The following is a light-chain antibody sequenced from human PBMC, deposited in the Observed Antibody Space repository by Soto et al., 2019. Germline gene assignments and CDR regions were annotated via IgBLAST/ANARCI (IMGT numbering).Light chain of an antibody. J-gene: IGKJ1*01. CDR3: QQYGSSPSWT. CDR2: GAS. CDR1: QSVSSSD. V-gene: IGKV3-20*01. Sequence: EIVLTQSPDTLSLSPGERATLSCMASQSVSSSDLAWYQQKPGQAPRLLIYGASSRATGIPDRFSGSGSGTDFSLTISRVEPEDFAVYYCQQYGSSPSWTFGQGTKV.